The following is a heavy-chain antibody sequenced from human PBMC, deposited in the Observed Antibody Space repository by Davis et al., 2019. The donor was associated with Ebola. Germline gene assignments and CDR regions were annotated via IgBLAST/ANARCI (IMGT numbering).Heavy chain of an antibody. D-gene: IGHD4-17*01. Sequence: GGSLRLSFAASGFTFSGPAMHWVRQASGKGLEWVGRIRSKANSYATAYAASVKGRFTISRDDSKNTAYLQMNSLKTEDTAVYYCTGTVTPGEYWGQGTLVTVSS. V-gene: IGHV3-73*01. CDR1: GFTFSGPA. CDR2: IRSKANSYAT. J-gene: IGHJ4*02. CDR3: TGTVTPGEY.